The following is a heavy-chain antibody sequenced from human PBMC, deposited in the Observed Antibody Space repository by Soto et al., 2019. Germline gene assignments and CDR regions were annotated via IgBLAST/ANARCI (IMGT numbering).Heavy chain of an antibody. CDR3: AKMNGPPH. J-gene: IGHJ4*02. Sequence: EVQLLESGGGLVQPGGSLRLSCAASGFTFSSYAMSWVRQAPGKGLELVSAISGSGDRTYYADSVKGRFTISRDNSRNTLYMQMNSLRGEDTAVYFCAKMNGPPHWGQGTLVTVSS. D-gene: IGHD2-8*01. V-gene: IGHV3-23*01. CDR2: ISGSGDRT. CDR1: GFTFSSYA.